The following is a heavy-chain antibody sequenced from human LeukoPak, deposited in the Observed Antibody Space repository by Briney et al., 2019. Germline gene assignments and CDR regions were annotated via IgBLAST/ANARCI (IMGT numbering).Heavy chain of an antibody. Sequence: SETLSLTCAVYGGSFSDYYWSWIRQPPGKGLEWIGEINHSGSTNYNPSLKGRVTISVDTSKNQFSLKLSSVTAADTAVYYCARGRVTYYYDSSGYYYGVWGQGTLVTVSS. CDR1: GGSFSDYY. J-gene: IGHJ4*02. CDR3: ARGRVTYYYDSSGYYYGV. D-gene: IGHD3-22*01. V-gene: IGHV4-34*01. CDR2: INHSGST.